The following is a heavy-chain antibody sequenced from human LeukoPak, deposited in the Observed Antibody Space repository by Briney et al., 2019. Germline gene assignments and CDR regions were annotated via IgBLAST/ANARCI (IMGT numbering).Heavy chain of an antibody. CDR1: EFTFSSYN. CDR2: ISSSSKYI. V-gene: IGHV3-21*04. D-gene: IGHD3-3*01. J-gene: IGHJ4*02. CDR3: AKVLFYDFWSGPLDF. Sequence: GGSLRLSCAASEFTFSSYNMNWVRQAPGKGLEWVSSISSSSKYIYYADSVKGRFTISRDNSKNTLYLQMNSLRAEDTAVYYCAKVLFYDFWSGPLDFWGQGTLVTVSS.